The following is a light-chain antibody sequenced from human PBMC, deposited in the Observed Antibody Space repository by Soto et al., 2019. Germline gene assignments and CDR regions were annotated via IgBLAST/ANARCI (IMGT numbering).Light chain of an antibody. J-gene: IGLJ2*01. CDR1: SSDVGGYNY. CDR2: EIS. V-gene: IGLV2-14*01. Sequence: QSVLTQPASVSGSPGQSITISCTGTSSDVGGYNYVSWYQQHPGKAPKLMISEISNRPSGVSNRFSGSKSGNTASLTISGLQAEDEADYYCSSYTSSSTLVFGGGTQLTV. CDR3: SSYTSSSTLV.